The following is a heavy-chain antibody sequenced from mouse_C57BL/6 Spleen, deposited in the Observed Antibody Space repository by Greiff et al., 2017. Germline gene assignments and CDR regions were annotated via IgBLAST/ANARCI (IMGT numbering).Heavy chain of an antibody. J-gene: IGHJ1*03. CDR2: ISNGGGST. CDR1: GFTFSDYY. D-gene: IGHD2-5*01. V-gene: IGHV5-12*01. Sequence: EVQGVESGGGLVQPGGSLKLSCAASGFTFSDYYMYWVRQTPEKRLEWVAYISNGGGSTYYPDTVKGRFTISRDNAKNTLYLQMSRLKSEDTAMYYCARAEGPYYSNYGNVWGTGTTVTVSS. CDR3: ARAEGPYYSNYGNV.